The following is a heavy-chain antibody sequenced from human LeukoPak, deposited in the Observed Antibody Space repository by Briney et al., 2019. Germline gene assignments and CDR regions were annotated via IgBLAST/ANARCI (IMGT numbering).Heavy chain of an antibody. CDR3: ARDGSSSSSVYYYYGMDV. Sequence: ASVKVSCKASGYTFTGYYMHWVRQAPGQGLEWMGWINPNSGGTNYAQKFQGWVTMTRDTSISTAYMELRSLRSDDTAVYYCARDGSSSSSVYYYYGMDVWGQGTTVTVSS. V-gene: IGHV1-2*04. J-gene: IGHJ6*02. CDR2: INPNSGGT. D-gene: IGHD6-6*01. CDR1: GYTFTGYY.